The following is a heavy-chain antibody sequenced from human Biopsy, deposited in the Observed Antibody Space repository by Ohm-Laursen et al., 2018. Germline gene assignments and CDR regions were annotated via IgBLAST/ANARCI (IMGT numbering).Heavy chain of an antibody. V-gene: IGHV3-23*01. Sequence: SLRLSCTASGFTFSSYAMNWVRQAPGKGLEWVLAITVSADTTYCADSVGGRFTVSRDNSQNTLYLQMNSLRAEDTAIYYCAKGRVGNSGSLDIWGHGTMVTVSS. CDR2: ITVSADTT. D-gene: IGHD1-1*01. CDR1: GFTFSSYA. J-gene: IGHJ3*02. CDR3: AKGRVGNSGSLDI.